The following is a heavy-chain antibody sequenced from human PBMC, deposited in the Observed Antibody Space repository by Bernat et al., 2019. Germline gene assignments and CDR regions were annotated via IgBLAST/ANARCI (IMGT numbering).Heavy chain of an antibody. CDR1: GYTFTSYD. J-gene: IGHJ3*02. D-gene: IGHD6-13*01. CDR3: ARGCRAAPGNDAFDI. CDR2: MNPNSGNT. V-gene: IGHV1-8*01. Sequence: QVQLVQSGAEVKKPGASVKVSCKASGYTFTSYDINWVRQAPGQGLEWMGWMNPNSGNTGYAQRFQGRVTMTRNTSINTAYLELSSLRSEDTAVYYCARGCRAAPGNDAFDIWGQGTMVTVSS.